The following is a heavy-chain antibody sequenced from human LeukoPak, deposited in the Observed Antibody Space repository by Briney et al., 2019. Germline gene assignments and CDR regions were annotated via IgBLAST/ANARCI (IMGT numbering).Heavy chain of an antibody. D-gene: IGHD3-3*01. CDR2: IYWDDDK. CDR3: ARAPAGRFLEWPYNWFDP. V-gene: IGHV2-5*02. CDR1: GFSLSTSGVG. J-gene: IGHJ5*02. Sequence: SGPTLVNPPQTLTLTCTFSGFSLSTSGVGVGWIRQPPGKALEWLALIYWDDDKRYSPSLKSRLTITKDTSKNQVVLTMTNMDPVDTATYYCARAPAGRFLEWPYNWFDPWGQGTLVTVSS.